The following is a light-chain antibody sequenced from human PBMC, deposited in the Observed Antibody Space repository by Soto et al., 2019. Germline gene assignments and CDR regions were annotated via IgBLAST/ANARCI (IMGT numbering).Light chain of an antibody. CDR1: QSVSSSY. J-gene: IGKJ3*01. CDR3: QQYGSSPGFT. Sequence: EIVLTQSPGTLSLSPGERATLSCRASQSVSSSYLAWYQQKPGQAPRLLIYGASSRAPGIPDRFSGSGSGTDFSLTISRREPEDVAVHYCQQYGSSPGFTFGPGTKVDIK. V-gene: IGKV3-20*01. CDR2: GAS.